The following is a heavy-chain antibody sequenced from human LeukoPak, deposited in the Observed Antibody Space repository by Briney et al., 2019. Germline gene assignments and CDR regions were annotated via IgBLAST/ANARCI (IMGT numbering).Heavy chain of an antibody. J-gene: IGHJ4*02. CDR3: ATYSSSWYCFDY. Sequence: GGSLRLSCAASGFTFSSYAMSWVRQAPGKGLEWVSAINGSGGSTFYADSVKGRFTISSDNSKNTLYLQMNSLRAEDTAVYYCATYSSSWYCFDYWGQGTLVTVSS. V-gene: IGHV3-23*01. D-gene: IGHD6-13*01. CDR2: INGSGGST. CDR1: GFTFSSYA.